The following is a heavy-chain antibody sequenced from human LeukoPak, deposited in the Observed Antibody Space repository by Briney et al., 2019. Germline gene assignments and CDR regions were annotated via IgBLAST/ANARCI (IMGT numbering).Heavy chain of an antibody. D-gene: IGHD3-10*01. CDR3: ARVKLRWSGELLFGKKNWFDP. V-gene: IGHV1-18*01. CDR1: GYTFTNYG. J-gene: IGHJ5*02. Sequence: ASVKVSCKASGYTFTNYGIIWVRQAPGQGLEYMGWVSAYNGNTHYARRLQGRVTMSTDTATSTAYMELRSLRYDDTAVYYCARVKLRWSGELLFGKKNWFDPWGQGTLVTVSS. CDR2: VSAYNGNT.